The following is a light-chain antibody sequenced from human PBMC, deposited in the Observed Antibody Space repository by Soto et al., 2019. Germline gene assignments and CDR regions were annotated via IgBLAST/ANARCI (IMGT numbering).Light chain of an antibody. J-gene: IGKJ1*01. CDR2: GAS. V-gene: IGKV3-15*01. CDR1: QSINSN. CDR3: QQYNNWPRT. Sequence: DIVMTQSPGTLSVSPGERATLSCRASQSINSNLAWYQQIPGQAPRLLIYGASTRATGIPARFSGSGSGIEFTLTISSLQSEDFAVYYCQQYNNWPRTFRLGTKVEIK.